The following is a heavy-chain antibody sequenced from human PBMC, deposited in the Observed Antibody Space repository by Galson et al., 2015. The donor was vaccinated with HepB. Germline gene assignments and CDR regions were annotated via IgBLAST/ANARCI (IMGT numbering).Heavy chain of an antibody. CDR1: AFTFSTYG. CDR2: ISYDGSGK. Sequence: SLRLSCAGSAFTFSTYGMHRVRQAPGKGLEWVAVISYDGSGKYYEDSVRGRFTISRDNSKNTVYLQMNSLRVEDTAVYYCAKGDYGSQAFDYWGQGTLVTVSS. V-gene: IGHV3-30*18. J-gene: IGHJ4*02. D-gene: IGHD4-17*01. CDR3: AKGDYGSQAFDY.